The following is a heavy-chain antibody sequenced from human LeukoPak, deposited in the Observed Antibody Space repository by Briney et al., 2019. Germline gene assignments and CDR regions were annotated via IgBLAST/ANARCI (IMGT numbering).Heavy chain of an antibody. D-gene: IGHD2-15*01. V-gene: IGHV1-46*01. Sequence: ASVKVSCKASGYTFTSYYMHWVRQAPGQGLEWMGIINPSGGSTSYAQKFQGRVTMTRDTSTSTAYMELRSLRSDDTAVYYCAREGSSCGYGWFDPWGQGTLVTVSS. CDR3: AREGSSCGYGWFDP. CDR1: GYTFTSYY. CDR2: INPSGGST. J-gene: IGHJ5*02.